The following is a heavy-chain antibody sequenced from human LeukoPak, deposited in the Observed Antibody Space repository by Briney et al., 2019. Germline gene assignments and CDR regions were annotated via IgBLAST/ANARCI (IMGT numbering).Heavy chain of an antibody. Sequence: GASVKVSRKASGGTFSSYAISWVRQAPGQGLGWMGRIIPILGIANYAQKFQGRVTITADKSTSTAYMELSSLRSEDTAVYYCASSGSYPPYGMDVWGQGTTVTVSS. CDR1: GGTFSSYA. J-gene: IGHJ6*02. CDR3: ASSGSYPPYGMDV. V-gene: IGHV1-69*04. CDR2: IIPILGIA. D-gene: IGHD1-26*01.